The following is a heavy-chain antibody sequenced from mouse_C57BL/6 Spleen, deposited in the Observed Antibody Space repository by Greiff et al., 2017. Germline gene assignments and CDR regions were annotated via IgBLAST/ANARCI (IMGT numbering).Heavy chain of an antibody. CDR3: AREITGDYAMDY. Sequence: VHVKQSGPVLVKPGASVKMSCKASGYTFTDYYMNWVKQSHGKSLEWIGVINPYNGGTSYNQKFKGKATLTVDKSSSTGYMELNSLTSEDSAVYYCAREITGDYAMDYWGQGTSVTVSS. CDR2: INPYNGGT. V-gene: IGHV1-19*01. J-gene: IGHJ4*01. D-gene: IGHD2-4*01. CDR1: GYTFTDYY.